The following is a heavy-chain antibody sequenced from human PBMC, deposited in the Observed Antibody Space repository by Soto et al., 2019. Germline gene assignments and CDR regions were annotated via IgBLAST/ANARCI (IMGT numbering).Heavy chain of an antibody. Sequence: QVQLQESGPGLVKPSQTLFLTCTVSGGSISGGVYYWSWIRQHPGKGLEWIAYIYHSGNTYYNPSLRSRLTISVDTSKNQFSLKLSSVTAADAAVYYCARGDWGSRRCFDLWGRGTLVTVSS. V-gene: IGHV4-31*03. CDR3: ARGDWGSRRCFDL. CDR2: IYHSGNT. J-gene: IGHJ2*01. D-gene: IGHD7-27*01. CDR1: GGSISGGVYY.